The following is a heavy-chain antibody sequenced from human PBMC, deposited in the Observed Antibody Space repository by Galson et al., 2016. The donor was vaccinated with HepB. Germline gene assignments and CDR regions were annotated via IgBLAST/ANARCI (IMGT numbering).Heavy chain of an antibody. V-gene: IGHV3-74*01. CDR3: VTDDPGLGIES. CDR2: INSDETGS. Sequence: SLRLSCAASGFTFGTYWMHWVRQVPGKGLLWVSPINSDETGSTYADSVKGRFTISRDNARNTLYLQMNSLRAEDSGVYYCVTDDPGLGIESWGQGTLVTVSS. J-gene: IGHJ4*02. CDR1: GFTFGTYW. D-gene: IGHD3-10*01.